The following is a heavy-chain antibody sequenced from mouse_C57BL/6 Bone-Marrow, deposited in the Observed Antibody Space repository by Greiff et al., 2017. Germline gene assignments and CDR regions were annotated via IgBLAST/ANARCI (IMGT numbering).Heavy chain of an antibody. V-gene: IGHV1-55*01. CDR1: GFTFTSYW. CDR3: ARTGSLYYYGSSPYAMDY. Sequence: QVQLQQSGAELVKPGASVKMSCKASGFTFTSYWITWVKQRPGQGLAWIGDIYPGSGSTNYNETFKSKATLTVDTSSSTAYMQLSSLTSEDSAVYNCARTGSLYYYGSSPYAMDYWGQGTSVTVSS. J-gene: IGHJ4*01. D-gene: IGHD1-1*01. CDR2: IYPGSGST.